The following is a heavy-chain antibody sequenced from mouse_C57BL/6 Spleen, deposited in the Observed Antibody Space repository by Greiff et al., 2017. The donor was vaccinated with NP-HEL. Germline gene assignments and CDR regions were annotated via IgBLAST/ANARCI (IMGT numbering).Heavy chain of an antibody. Sequence: VQLQQSGAELVRPGTSVKVSCKASGYAFTNYLIEWVKQRPGQGLEWIGVINPGSGGTNYNEKFKGKATLTADKSSSTAYMQLSSLTSEDSAVYFCARGTVVEYFDVWGTGTTVTVSS. D-gene: IGHD1-1*01. CDR1: GYAFTNYL. CDR3: ARGTVVEYFDV. J-gene: IGHJ1*03. V-gene: IGHV1-54*01. CDR2: INPGSGGT.